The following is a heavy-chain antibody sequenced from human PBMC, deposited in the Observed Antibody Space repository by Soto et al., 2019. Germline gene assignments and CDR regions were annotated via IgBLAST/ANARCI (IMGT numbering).Heavy chain of an antibody. CDR3: ARDGLRPNWFDP. J-gene: IGHJ5*02. Sequence: SVKVSCKASGGGNLRDYRTTWVRRAPGQGLEWMGGIIPKLGSANYAQNFQGRVTITADESTNTVYMELRSLRSDDTAVYYCARDGLRPNWFDPWGQGTLVNVSS. D-gene: IGHD6-19*01. CDR1: GGGNLRDYR. V-gene: IGHV1-69*13. CDR2: IIPKLGSA.